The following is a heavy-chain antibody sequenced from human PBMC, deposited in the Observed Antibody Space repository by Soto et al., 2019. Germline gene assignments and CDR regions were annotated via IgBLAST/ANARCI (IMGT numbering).Heavy chain of an antibody. CDR2: TYYNGDT. V-gene: IGHV4-61*08. Sequence: VLLQESGPGLLRPSETLSLTCTVSDDSFRGAEYYWSWIRQPLGKGPEWIGYTYYNGDTKYNPALRSRVTMSEDTSKNQFSLRLSSVTAADRAVYFCARGPAYIDGWRTFDLWGRGILVTVSS. CDR3: ARGPAYIDGWRTFDL. CDR1: DDSFRGAEYY. J-gene: IGHJ4*02. D-gene: IGHD6-19*01.